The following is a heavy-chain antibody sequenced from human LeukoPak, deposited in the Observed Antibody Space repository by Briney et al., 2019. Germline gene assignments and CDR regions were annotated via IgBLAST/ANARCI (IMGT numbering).Heavy chain of an antibody. CDR2: IYYSGST. CDR3: ARPAGSGYWYYFDL. CDR1: GGSVSASNFY. J-gene: IGHJ4*02. Sequence: SETLSLTCTVSGGSVSASNFYWSWIRQPPGKVLEWIGNIYYSGSTKYNPSLKSRVTISVDKSKNQFSLKLTSLTAADTAVYYCARPAGSGYWYYFDLWGQGTLVTVSS. D-gene: IGHD5-18*01. V-gene: IGHV4-61*05.